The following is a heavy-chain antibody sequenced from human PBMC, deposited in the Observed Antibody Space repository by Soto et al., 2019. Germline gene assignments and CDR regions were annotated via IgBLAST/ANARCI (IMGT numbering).Heavy chain of an antibody. J-gene: IGHJ4*02. Sequence: QVQLVQSGAEEKKPGASVKVSCKASGYTFTSYAMHWVRQAPGQRLEWMGWINAGNGNTKYSQKFQGRVTITRDTSASTAYMELSSLRSEDTAVYYWARGIAPYDFDYWGQGTLVTVSS. V-gene: IGHV1-3*05. CDR2: INAGNGNT. CDR1: GYTFTSYA. CDR3: ARGIAPYDFDY. D-gene: IGHD6-13*01.